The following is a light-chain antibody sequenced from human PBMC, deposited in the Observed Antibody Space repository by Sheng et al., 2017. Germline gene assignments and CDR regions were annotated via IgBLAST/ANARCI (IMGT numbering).Light chain of an antibody. J-gene: IGKJ4*01. V-gene: IGKV1-39*01. Sequence: SGVPSRFSAGGSGTDFTLTISSLQPEDFGTYYCQQGSSIPVTFGGGTKVEIK. CDR3: QQGSSIPVT.